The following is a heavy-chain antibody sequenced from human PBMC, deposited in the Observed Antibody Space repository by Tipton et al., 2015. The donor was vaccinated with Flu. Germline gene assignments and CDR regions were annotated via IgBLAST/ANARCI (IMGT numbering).Heavy chain of an antibody. D-gene: IGHD4-17*01. CDR3: AGDYGDYYFDY. V-gene: IGHV4-59*08. CDR1: GGSISSYY. Sequence: TLSLTCTVSGGSISSYYWSWIRQPPGKGLEWIGYIYYSGSTNYNPSLKSRVTISVDTSKNQFSLKLSSATAADTAVYYCAGDYGDYYFDYWGQGTLVTVSS. CDR2: IYYSGST. J-gene: IGHJ4*02.